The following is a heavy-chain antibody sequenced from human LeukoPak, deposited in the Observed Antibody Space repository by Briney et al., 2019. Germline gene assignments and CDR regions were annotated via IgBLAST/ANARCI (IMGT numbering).Heavy chain of an antibody. Sequence: SETLSLTCTVSGGSISSYYWSWIRQPPGKGLEWIGYIYYSGSTNYNPSLKSRVTISVDTSKNQFSLKLSSVTAADTAVYYCARHSGYSFWFDPWGQGTLDTVSS. D-gene: IGHD5-18*01. V-gene: IGHV4-59*08. J-gene: IGHJ5*02. CDR1: GGSISSYY. CDR3: ARHSGYSFWFDP. CDR2: IYYSGST.